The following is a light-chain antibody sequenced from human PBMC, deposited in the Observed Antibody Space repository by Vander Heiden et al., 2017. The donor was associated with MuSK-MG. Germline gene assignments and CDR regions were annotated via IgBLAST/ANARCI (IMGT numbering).Light chain of an antibody. CDR1: QSISSW. CDR3: QQDNSYSGT. V-gene: IGKV1-5*03. Sequence: DIQMTQSPSTLSASVGDRVTITCRASQSISSWLAWYQQKPEKAPKLLIYKASSLESGVPSRFSGSGSGTEFTLTISSLQPDDFATYYCQQDNSYSGTFGQGTKLEIK. CDR2: KAS. J-gene: IGKJ2*01.